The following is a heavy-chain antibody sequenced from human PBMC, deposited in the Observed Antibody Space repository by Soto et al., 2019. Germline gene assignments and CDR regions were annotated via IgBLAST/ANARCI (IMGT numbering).Heavy chain of an antibody. CDR1: GFTFSSYA. V-gene: IGHV3-23*01. CDR2: ISGSGGST. Sequence: GGSLRLSCAASGFTFSSYAMSWVRQAPGKGLEWVSAISGSGGSTYYADSVKGRFTISRDNSKNTLYLQMNSLRAEDTAVYYCAKRSGYSSGRLIDYWGQGTLVTVSS. J-gene: IGHJ4*02. D-gene: IGHD6-19*01. CDR3: AKRSGYSSGRLIDY.